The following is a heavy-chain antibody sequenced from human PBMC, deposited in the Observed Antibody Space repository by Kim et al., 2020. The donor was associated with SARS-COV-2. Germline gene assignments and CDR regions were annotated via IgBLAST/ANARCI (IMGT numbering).Heavy chain of an antibody. CDR2: INHSGST. Sequence: SETLSLTCAVYGGSFSGYYWSWIRQPPGKGLEWIGEINHSGSTNYNPSLKSRVTISVDTSKNQFSLKLSSVTAADTAVYYCARGWFEVARYWGQGTLVTVSS. CDR3: ARGWFEVARY. D-gene: IGHD3-10*01. J-gene: IGHJ4*02. CDR1: GGSFSGYY. V-gene: IGHV4-34*01.